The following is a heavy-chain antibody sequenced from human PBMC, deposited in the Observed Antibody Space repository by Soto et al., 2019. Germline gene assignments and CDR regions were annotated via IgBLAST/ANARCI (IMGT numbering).Heavy chain of an antibody. Sequence: EVQLVESGGGRVEPGGCLRLSCAASGFTFSTHAMVWVRQAPGKGLEWVSSISSSGSFLYYADSVEGRFTISRDDARNSVYLQMNSLRVDDTAVYYCARDGNYHEFWGQGTLVTVSS. CDR1: GFTFSTHA. V-gene: IGHV3-21*01. J-gene: IGHJ4*02. D-gene: IGHD1-1*01. CDR3: ARDGNYHEF. CDR2: ISSSGSFL.